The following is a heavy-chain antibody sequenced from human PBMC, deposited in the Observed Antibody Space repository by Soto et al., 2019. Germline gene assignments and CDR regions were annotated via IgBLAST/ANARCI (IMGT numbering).Heavy chain of an antibody. CDR2: ISYDGSET. J-gene: IGHJ4*02. CDR3: AITSVADASFDY. V-gene: IGHV3-30*03. Sequence: GSLRLSCAGSGFMFSNNGMHWVRRAPGKGLEWVAFISYDGSETSYADSVKGRFTISRDNSKSTLFLHMSSLKNEDTAVYYCAITSVADASFDYWGQGTLVTVPQ. D-gene: IGHD4-4*01. CDR1: GFMFSNNG.